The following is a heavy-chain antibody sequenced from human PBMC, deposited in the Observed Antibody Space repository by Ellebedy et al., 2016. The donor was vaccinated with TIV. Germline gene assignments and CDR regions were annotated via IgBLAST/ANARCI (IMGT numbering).Heavy chain of an antibody. CDR2: MDTNTGNP. Sequence: AASVKVSCKASGYTFSNYAMNWVRQAPGQGLEWMGWMDTNTGNPTYAQGFTGRFVFSLDTSVSTAYLDISSLKAEDTAVYYCARDVDYDLLTGYLPNYFDPWGQGTLVTVSS. CDR3: ARDVDYDLLTGYLPNYFDP. CDR1: GYTFSNYA. D-gene: IGHD3-9*01. J-gene: IGHJ5*02. V-gene: IGHV7-4-1*02.